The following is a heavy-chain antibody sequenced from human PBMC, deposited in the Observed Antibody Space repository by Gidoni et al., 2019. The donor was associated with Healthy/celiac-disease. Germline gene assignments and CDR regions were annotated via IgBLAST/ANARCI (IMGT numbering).Heavy chain of an antibody. V-gene: IGHV1-69*01. CDR2: IIPIFGTA. J-gene: IGHJ4*02. D-gene: IGHD2-15*01. CDR3: ARGVTSLLVVASATTGFDY. CDR1: GGTFSSSA. Sequence: QVQLVQSGAEVKKPGSSVKVSCKASGGTFSSSAISWVRQAPGQGLEWMGGIIPIFGTANYAQKFQGRVTITADESTSTAYMELSSLRSEDTAVYYCARGVTSLLVVASATTGFDYWGQGTLVTVSS.